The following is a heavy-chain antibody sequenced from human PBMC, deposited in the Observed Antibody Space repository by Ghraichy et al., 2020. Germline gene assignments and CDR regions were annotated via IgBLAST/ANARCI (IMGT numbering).Heavy chain of an antibody. CDR3: ARSFGGSYYKGNYFDY. Sequence: GGSLRLSCAASGFTFSSYSMNWVRQAPGKGLEWVSYISSSSSTIYYADSVKGRFTISRDNAKNSLYLQMNSLRDEDTAVYYCARSFGGSYYKGNYFDYWGQGTLVTVSS. J-gene: IGHJ4*02. V-gene: IGHV3-48*02. CDR1: GFTFSSYS. CDR2: ISSSSSTI. D-gene: IGHD1-26*01.